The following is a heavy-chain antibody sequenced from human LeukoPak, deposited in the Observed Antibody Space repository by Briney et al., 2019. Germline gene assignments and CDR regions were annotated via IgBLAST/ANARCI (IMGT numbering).Heavy chain of an antibody. CDR3: ARVRGYGDYDGFGY. V-gene: IGHV1-2*02. J-gene: IGHJ4*02. Sequence: ASVKVSCKASGYTFTGYYMHWVRQAPGQGLEWMGWINPNSGGTNYAQKFQGRVTMTRDTSISTAYMELSRLRSDDTAVYYCARVRGYGDYDGFGYWGQGTLVTVSS. CDR1: GYTFTGYY. CDR2: INPNSGGT. D-gene: IGHD4-17*01.